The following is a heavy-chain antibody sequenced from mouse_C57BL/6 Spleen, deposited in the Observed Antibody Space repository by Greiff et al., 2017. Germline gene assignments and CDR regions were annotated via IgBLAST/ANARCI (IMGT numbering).Heavy chain of an antibody. D-gene: IGHD2-3*01. CDR3: ARIYDGDYEYAMDY. Sequence: EVQLVESGPGLVQPSQSLSLTCSVTGYSITSGYYWNWIRQFPGNKLEWMGYISYDGSNNYNPSPNNRISITRDTSKNQFFLKLNSATTEDTATYYCARIYDGDYEYAMDYWGKGTSVTAFS. CDR1: GYSITSGYY. J-gene: IGHJ4*01. CDR2: ISYDGSN. V-gene: IGHV3-6*01.